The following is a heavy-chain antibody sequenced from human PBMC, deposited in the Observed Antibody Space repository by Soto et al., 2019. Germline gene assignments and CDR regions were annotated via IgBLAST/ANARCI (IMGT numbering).Heavy chain of an antibody. CDR3: ARVGLGAVADY. CDR1: GGSISSSNC. CDR2: IYHSGST. V-gene: IGHV4-4*02. Sequence: SETLSLTCSVSGGSISSSNCWSWVRQPPGKGLEWIGEIYHSGSTNYNPSLKSRVTISVDKSKNQFSLKLSSVTAADTAVYYCARVGLGAVADYWGQGTLVTVSS. J-gene: IGHJ4*02. D-gene: IGHD6-19*01.